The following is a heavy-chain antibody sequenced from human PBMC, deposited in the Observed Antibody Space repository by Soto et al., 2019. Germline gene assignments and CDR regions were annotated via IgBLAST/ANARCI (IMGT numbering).Heavy chain of an antibody. CDR3: ARSRFHYASD. D-gene: IGHD3-10*01. J-gene: IGHJ4*02. CDR2: ISSAGAAT. CDR1: GFSFSDYF. V-gene: IGHV3-11*01. Sequence: QVQLVESGGALVQPGGSLRLSCAASGFSFSDYFMSWIRQAPGKGLEWVSYISSAGAATFSADSVKGRFITSRDNAKDSLYLEMNNLRVEDSAVYYCARSRFHYASDWGRGTLVTVSS.